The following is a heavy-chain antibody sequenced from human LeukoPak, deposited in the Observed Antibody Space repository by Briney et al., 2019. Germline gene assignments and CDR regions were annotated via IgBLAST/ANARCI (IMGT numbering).Heavy chain of an antibody. D-gene: IGHD6-13*01. Sequence: ASVKVSCKASGYTFTSYYMHWVRQAPGQGLEWMGIINPSGGSTSYAQKFQGRVTMTRDMSTSTDYMELSSLRSEDTAVYYCATWNPPRSSWYNHKEYYFDYWGQGTLVTVSS. CDR2: INPSGGST. CDR1: GYTFTSYY. J-gene: IGHJ4*02. CDR3: ATWNPPRSSWYNHKEYYFDY. V-gene: IGHV1-46*01.